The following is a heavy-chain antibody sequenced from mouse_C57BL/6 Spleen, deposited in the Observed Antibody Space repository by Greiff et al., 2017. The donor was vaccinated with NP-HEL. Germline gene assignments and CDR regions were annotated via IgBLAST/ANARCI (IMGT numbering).Heavy chain of an antibody. J-gene: IGHJ1*03. CDR2: ISSGSSTI. Sequence: EVKVVESGGGLVKPGGSLKLSCAASGFTFSDYGMHWVRQAPEKGLEWVAYISSGSSTIYYADTVKGRFTISRDNAKNTLFLQMTSLRSEDTAMYYCGRLDGDWYFDVWGTGTTVTVSS. V-gene: IGHV5-17*01. CDR3: GRLDGDWYFDV. CDR1: GFTFSDYG.